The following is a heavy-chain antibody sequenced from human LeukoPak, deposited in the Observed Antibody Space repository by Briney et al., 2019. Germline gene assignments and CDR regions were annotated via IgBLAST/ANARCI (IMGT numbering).Heavy chain of an antibody. V-gene: IGHV3-23*01. CDR1: GFTFSSYA. Sequence: TGRSLRLSCAASGFTFSSYAMHWVRQAPGRGLEWVSAISASGDVTFYADSLRGRFTISRDNSKSTLYLQMNGLRAEDTAIFYCAKSLFTSATGTGRAFHIWGQGTRVTVSS. CDR3: AKSLFTSATGTGRAFHI. CDR2: ISASGDVT. J-gene: IGHJ3*02. D-gene: IGHD1-1*01.